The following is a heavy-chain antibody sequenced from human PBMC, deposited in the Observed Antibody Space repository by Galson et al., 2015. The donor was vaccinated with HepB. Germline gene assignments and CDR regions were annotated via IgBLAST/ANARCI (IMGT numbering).Heavy chain of an antibody. CDR3: ARVSGGGDSCYSLSGRGCWFDP. D-gene: IGHD2-15*01. V-gene: IGHV6-1*01. Sequence: CAISGDSASSNSAAWNWIRQSPSRGLEWLGRTYYRSKWYDDYAVSVKSRITINPDTSKNQFSLQLSSVTPEDTAVYYCARVSGGGDSCYSLSGRGCWFDPGGQGTLVTVSP. J-gene: IGHJ5*02. CDR2: TYYRSKWYD. CDR1: GDSASSNSAA.